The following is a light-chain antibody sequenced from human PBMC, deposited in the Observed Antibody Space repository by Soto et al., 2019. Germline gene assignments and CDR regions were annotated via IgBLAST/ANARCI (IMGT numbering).Light chain of an antibody. CDR3: SSYAARTTTV. CDR2: ESS. J-gene: IGLJ1*01. Sequence: QSALTQPASVSGSPGQWITISCTGTSSNVGAYKYVSWYQQHPGIAPKLLIYESSNRPSGVSNRFSGSKSGNTASLTISGLQAEDEADYYCSSYAARTTTVFGTGTKVTVL. V-gene: IGLV2-14*01. CDR1: SSNVGAYKY.